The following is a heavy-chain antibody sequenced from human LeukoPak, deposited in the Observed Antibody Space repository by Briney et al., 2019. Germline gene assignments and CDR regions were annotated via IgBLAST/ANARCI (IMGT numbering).Heavy chain of an antibody. Sequence: GGSLRLSCAASGFTFSSYAMSWVRQAPWKGLEWVSAISGSGGSTYYADSVKGRFTISRDNSKNTLYLQMNSLRAEDTAVYYCAKVSSYQLLYVHPWFDPWGQGTLVTVSS. CDR2: ISGSGGST. V-gene: IGHV3-23*01. J-gene: IGHJ5*02. D-gene: IGHD2-2*02. CDR1: GFTFSSYA. CDR3: AKVSSYQLLYVHPWFDP.